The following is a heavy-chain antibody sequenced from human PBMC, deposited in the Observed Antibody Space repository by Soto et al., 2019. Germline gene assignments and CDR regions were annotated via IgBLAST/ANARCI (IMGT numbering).Heavy chain of an antibody. Sequence: SETLSLTCTVSGGSVTNSSYYWGWIRQSPGKGLEWIGSVYYRGRSYSKSSVKSRVTISVDTSKNRFSLSLNSVTASDTAVYFCVSQRTTVPTQAYFDYWGPGALVSVSS. D-gene: IGHD4-17*01. CDR3: VSQRTTVPTQAYFDY. CDR1: GGSVTNSSYY. V-gene: IGHV4-39*01. CDR2: VYYRGRS. J-gene: IGHJ4*02.